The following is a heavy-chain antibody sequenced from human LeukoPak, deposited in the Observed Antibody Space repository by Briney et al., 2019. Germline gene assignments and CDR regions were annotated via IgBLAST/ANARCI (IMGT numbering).Heavy chain of an antibody. J-gene: IGHJ4*02. CDR2: INTNTGNP. CDR1: GYTFTTYA. V-gene: IGHV7-4-1*02. Sequence: ASVKVSCKASGYTFTTYAMNWVRQAPGQGLEWMGWINTNTGNPTYAQGFTGRFVFSLDTSVSTAYLQISSLKAEDTAVYFCARHGDSYDSPYDYWGQGTLVTVSS. D-gene: IGHD5-12*01. CDR3: ARHGDSYDSPYDY.